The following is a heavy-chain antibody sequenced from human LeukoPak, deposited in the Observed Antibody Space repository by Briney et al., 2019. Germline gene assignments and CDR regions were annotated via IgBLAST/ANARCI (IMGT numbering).Heavy chain of an antibody. J-gene: IGHJ4*02. V-gene: IGHV4-59*11. D-gene: IGHD6-6*01. Sequence: SETLSLTCTVSGGSISSHYWSWIRQPPGKGLEWIGYIYYSGSTNYNPSLKSRVTISVDTSKNQFSLKLSSVTAADTAVYYRARVTLDSSSFYFGNNYYFDYWGQGTLVTVSS. CDR1: GGSISSHY. CDR2: IYYSGST. CDR3: ARVTLDSSSFYFGNNYYFDY.